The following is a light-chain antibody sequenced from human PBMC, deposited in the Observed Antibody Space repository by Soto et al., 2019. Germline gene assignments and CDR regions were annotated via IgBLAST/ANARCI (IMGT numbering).Light chain of an antibody. CDR2: GAS. CDR1: QSVSST. CDR3: QQYNNWPPWT. V-gene: IGKV3-15*01. Sequence: EIVITQSPTTLSVSQGERATLSFGASQSVSSTLAWYQQKPGQAPRLLIHGASTRATGIPARFSGSGSGTEFTLTISSLQSEDFAVYYCQQYNNWPPWTFGQGTKVDIK. J-gene: IGKJ1*01.